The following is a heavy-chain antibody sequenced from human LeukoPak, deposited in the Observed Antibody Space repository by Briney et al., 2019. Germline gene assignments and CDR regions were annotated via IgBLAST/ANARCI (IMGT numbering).Heavy chain of an antibody. CDR1: GFTFSNYW. CDR3: ARDAAYCGGDCYLFDI. Sequence: GGSLRLSWAASGFTFSNYWMSWVRQAPGKGLEWVANIKQDGSEKYYVDSVKGRFTISRDNAKNTLYLQMNSLRAEDTAVYYCARDAAYCGGDCYLFDIWGQGTMVTVSS. D-gene: IGHD2-21*01. J-gene: IGHJ3*02. CDR2: IKQDGSEK. V-gene: IGHV3-7*01.